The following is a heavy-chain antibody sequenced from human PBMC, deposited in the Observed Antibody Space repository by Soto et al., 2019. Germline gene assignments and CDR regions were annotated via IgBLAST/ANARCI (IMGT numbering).Heavy chain of an antibody. Sequence: PSETLSLTCTVSGGYISTYYWSWSRQPPEKGLEWIGYNYYNGRTHYNPSLESRVTISLDTSKSQFSLKLSSVSAADTAVYYCARDGSGYDFWSGPYFFDYWGPGTLVTVSS. CDR2: NYYNGRT. CDR3: ARDGSGYDFWSGPYFFDY. CDR1: GGYISTYY. J-gene: IGHJ4*02. D-gene: IGHD3-3*01. V-gene: IGHV4-59*01.